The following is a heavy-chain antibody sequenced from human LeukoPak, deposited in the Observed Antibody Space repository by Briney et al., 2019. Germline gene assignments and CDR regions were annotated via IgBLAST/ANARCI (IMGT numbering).Heavy chain of an antibody. V-gene: IGHV3-33*06. CDR1: GFTFSSYG. Sequence: GGSLRLSCAASGFTFSSYGMHWVRQAPGKGLEWVAVIWYDGSNKYYADSVKGRFTISRDNSKNTLYLQMNSLRAEDTAVYYCAKDPGITMVRGVLRFDYWGQGTLVTVSS. CDR2: IWYDGSNK. J-gene: IGHJ4*02. D-gene: IGHD3-10*01. CDR3: AKDPGITMVRGVLRFDY.